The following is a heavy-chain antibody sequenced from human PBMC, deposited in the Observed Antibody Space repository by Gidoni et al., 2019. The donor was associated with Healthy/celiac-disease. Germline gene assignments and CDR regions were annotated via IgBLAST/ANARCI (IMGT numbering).Heavy chain of an antibody. CDR2: FSWNIVRI. CDR1: VFTCDDSA. CDR3: VKDTPFHLGSGKNDY. V-gene: IGHV3-9*01. Sequence: EVQRVESGGGLVQPGRSLRLSCAASVFTCDDSAMHWVRHAQGRGREGVSCFSWNIVRIGYADSVKVRFIISRANAKNSLYLQMYSLRAEDTAFYYCVKDTPFHLGSGKNDYWGQGTLVTVSS. J-gene: IGHJ4*02. D-gene: IGHD6-19*01.